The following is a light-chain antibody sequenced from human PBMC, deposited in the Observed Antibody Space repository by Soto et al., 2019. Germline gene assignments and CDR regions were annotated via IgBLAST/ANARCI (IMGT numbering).Light chain of an antibody. CDR3: AAWDDSLNGLV. Sequence: QAVVTQAPSASGTPGQRVAISCSGSSSNIGSNTVSWYQQLPGTAPKLLIYSNNQRPSGVPDRFSGSKSGTSASLAINGLQSEDEADYYCAAWDDSLNGLVFGGGTKLTVL. J-gene: IGLJ3*02. CDR2: SNN. CDR1: SSNIGSNT. V-gene: IGLV1-44*01.